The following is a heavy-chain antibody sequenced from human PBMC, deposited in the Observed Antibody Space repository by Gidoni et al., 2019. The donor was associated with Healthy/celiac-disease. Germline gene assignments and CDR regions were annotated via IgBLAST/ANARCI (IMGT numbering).Heavy chain of an antibody. Sequence: EVQLLESGGGLVQPGGSLRLSCAASGFTFSNYAMTWVLQAPGKGLEWVSTISGTDGSKYYADSVKGRFTITRDNSKNTLYLQMNTLRAEDTAVYYCAKDLYGDYVGDYWGQGTLVTVSP. CDR1: GFTFSNYA. CDR2: ISGTDGSK. CDR3: AKDLYGDYVGDY. D-gene: IGHD4-17*01. J-gene: IGHJ4*02. V-gene: IGHV3-23*01.